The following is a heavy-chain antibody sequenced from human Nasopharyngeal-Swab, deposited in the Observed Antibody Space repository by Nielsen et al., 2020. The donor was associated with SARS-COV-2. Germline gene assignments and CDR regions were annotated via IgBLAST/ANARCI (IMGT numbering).Heavy chain of an antibody. CDR3: ATDSSGYHDAFDI. V-gene: IGHV1-58*01. D-gene: IGHD3-22*01. CDR2: IVVGSGNT. Sequence: WVRQAPGQRLEWIGWIVVGSGNTNYVQKFQERVTITRDMSTSTAYMELSSLRSEDTAVYYCATDSSGYHDAFDIWGQGTMVTVSS. J-gene: IGHJ3*02.